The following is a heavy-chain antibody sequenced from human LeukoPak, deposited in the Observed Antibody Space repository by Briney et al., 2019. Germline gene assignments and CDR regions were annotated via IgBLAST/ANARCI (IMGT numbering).Heavy chain of an antibody. CDR1: GFTFTGFA. J-gene: IGHJ6*03. Sequence: GGSLRLSCAASGFTFTGFAMSWVRQAPGKGPEWVSRIGGSSGSTYYADSVKGRFTISRDNSKKTLYLQMYSLRADDTAVYYCAKMKGPGLYYHYSMDVWGKGTTVIVSS. CDR2: IGGSSGST. CDR3: AKMKGPGLYYHYSMDV. V-gene: IGHV3-23*01.